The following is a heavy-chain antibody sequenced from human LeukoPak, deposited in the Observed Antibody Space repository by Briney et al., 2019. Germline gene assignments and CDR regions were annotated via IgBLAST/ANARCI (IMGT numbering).Heavy chain of an antibody. J-gene: IGHJ4*02. Sequence: ASETLSLTCTVSGGSNSSSSYYWGWIRQPPGKGLEWIGSIYYSGSTYYNPSLKSRVTISVDTSKNQFSLKLSSVTAADTAVYYCARAARGYYDFWSGYLYYFDYWGQGTLVTVSS. CDR2: IYYSGST. CDR1: GGSNSSSSYY. CDR3: ARAARGYYDFWSGYLYYFDY. V-gene: IGHV4-39*07. D-gene: IGHD3-3*01.